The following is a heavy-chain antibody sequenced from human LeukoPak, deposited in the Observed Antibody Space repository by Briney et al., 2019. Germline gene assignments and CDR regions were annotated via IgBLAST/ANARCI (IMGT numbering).Heavy chain of an antibody. CDR3: ARVARYYDFWSGYPQGWFDP. V-gene: IGHV3-74*01. CDR1: GFTFRDHW. J-gene: IGHJ5*02. D-gene: IGHD3-3*01. Sequence: PGGSLRLSCEASGFTFRDHWMHWVRQVPGKGLVWVSRINGDESSTAYADSVKGRFTISRDNAKNSLYLQMNSLRAEDTAVYYCARVARYYDFWSGYPQGWFDPWGQGTLVTVSS. CDR2: INGDESST.